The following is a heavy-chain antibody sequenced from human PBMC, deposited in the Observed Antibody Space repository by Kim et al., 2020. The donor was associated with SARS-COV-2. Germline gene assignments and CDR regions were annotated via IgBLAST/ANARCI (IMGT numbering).Heavy chain of an antibody. D-gene: IGHD6-19*01. V-gene: IGHV4-39*01. J-gene: IGHJ4*02. CDR3: ARIAVADSVDY. CDR2: ST. Sequence: STDSNPSIKSRVTISVDTSKNQVSLKLSSGTAAETVGYYCARIAVADSVDYWGQGTLVTVSS.